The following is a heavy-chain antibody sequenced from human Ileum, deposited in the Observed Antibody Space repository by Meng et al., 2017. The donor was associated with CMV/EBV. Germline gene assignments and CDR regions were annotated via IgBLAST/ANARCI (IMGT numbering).Heavy chain of an antibody. CDR3: AVGGYNQLYYYPMDV. J-gene: IGHJ6*02. Sequence: GESLKISCAASGFTFRNNWMHWVRQAPGKGLVWVPRINSDGTSTGYADSVKGRFTISRDNAKNSLYLQMNSLRTEDTAFYYCAVGGYNQLYYYPMDVWGQGTTVTVSS. CDR1: GFTFRNNW. D-gene: IGHD5-24*01. V-gene: IGHV3-74*01. CDR2: INSDGTST.